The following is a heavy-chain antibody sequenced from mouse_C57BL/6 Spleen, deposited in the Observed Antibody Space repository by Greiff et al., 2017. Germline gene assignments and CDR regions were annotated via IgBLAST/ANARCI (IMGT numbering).Heavy chain of an antibody. CDR3: ARGITTVPYYFDY. D-gene: IGHD1-1*01. CDR2: INPSTGGT. CDR1: GYSFTGYY. J-gene: IGHJ2*01. V-gene: IGHV1-42*01. Sequence: EVQLHQSGPELVKPGASVKISCKASGYSFTGYYMNWVKQSPEKSLEWIGEINPSTGGTTYNQKFKAKATLTVDKSSRTAYMQLKSLTSEDSSVYYCARGITTVPYYFDYWGQGATRTVSS.